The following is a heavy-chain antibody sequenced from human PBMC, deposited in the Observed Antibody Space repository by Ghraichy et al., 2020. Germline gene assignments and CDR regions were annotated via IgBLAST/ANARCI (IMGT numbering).Heavy chain of an antibody. V-gene: IGHV4-39*01. D-gene: IGHD2-8*02. Sequence: SQTLSLTCTVSGGYITSNTHYWGWIRQPPGKGLEWIGSIFYSGNTYYNPYLKSRIAMSVDMSNNQFSLKLTSVTVADTAVYYCARQRGRTYSEGTGFFDYWGHGILVTVSP. J-gene: IGHJ4*01. CDR3: ARQRGRTYSEGTGFFDY. CDR2: IFYSGNT. CDR1: GGYITSNTHY.